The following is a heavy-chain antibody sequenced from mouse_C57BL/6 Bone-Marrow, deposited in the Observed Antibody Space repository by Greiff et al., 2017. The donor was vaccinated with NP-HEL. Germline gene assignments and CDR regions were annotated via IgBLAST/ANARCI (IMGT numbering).Heavy chain of an antibody. CDR3: ARHNYGSSYGWYFDV. J-gene: IGHJ1*03. CDR2: IWSDGST. V-gene: IGHV2-6-1*01. D-gene: IGHD1-1*01. Sequence: VQVVESGPGLVAPSQSLSITCTVSGFSLTSYGVHWVRQPPGKGLEWLVVIWSDGSTTYNSALKSRLSISKDNSKSQVFLKMNSLQTDDTAMYYCARHNYGSSYGWYFDVWGTGTTVTVSS. CDR1: GFSLTSYG.